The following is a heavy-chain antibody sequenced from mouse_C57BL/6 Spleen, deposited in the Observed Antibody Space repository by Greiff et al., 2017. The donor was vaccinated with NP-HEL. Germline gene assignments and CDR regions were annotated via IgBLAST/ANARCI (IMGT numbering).Heavy chain of an antibody. CDR3: TTGYYGFAY. CDR2: IDPENGDT. CDR1: GFNIKDDY. D-gene: IGHD1-2*01. Sequence: VQLQQSGAELVRPGASVKLSCTASGFNIKDDYMHWVKQRPEQGLEWIGWIDPENGDTEYASKFQGKATIPADTSSNTAYLQLSSLTSEDTAVYYCTTGYYGFAYWGQGTLVTVSA. J-gene: IGHJ3*01. V-gene: IGHV14-4*01.